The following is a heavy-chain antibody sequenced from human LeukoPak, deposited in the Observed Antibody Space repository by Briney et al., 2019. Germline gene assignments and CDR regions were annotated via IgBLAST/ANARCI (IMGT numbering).Heavy chain of an antibody. J-gene: IGHJ4*02. V-gene: IGHV1-18*01. CDR2: ISAYNGNT. CDR3: ARESCSGGSCYFDY. Sequence: ASVKVSCKASGYTFTSYGISWVRQAPGQGLEWMGWISAYNGNTNYAQKLQGRVTMTTDTSTSTAYMELRSLRSDDTVVYYCARESCSGGSCYFDYWGQGTLVTVSS. D-gene: IGHD2-15*01. CDR1: GYTFTSYG.